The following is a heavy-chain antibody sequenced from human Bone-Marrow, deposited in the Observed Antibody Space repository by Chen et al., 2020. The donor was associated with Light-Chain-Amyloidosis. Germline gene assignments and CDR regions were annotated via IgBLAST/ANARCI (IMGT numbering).Heavy chain of an antibody. D-gene: IGHD3-10*01. CDR2: IYYSGST. J-gene: IGHJ5*02. CDR3: ARERYYGSGKGWFDP. Sequence: QVQLQESGPGLVKPSETLSLTCTVSGGSISSYYWSWIRQPPGKGLEWIGYIYYSGSTNYNPSLKSRVTISVDTSKNQFPLKLSSVTAADTAVYYCARERYYGSGKGWFDPWGQGTLVTVSS. CDR1: GGSISSYY. V-gene: IGHV4-59*01.